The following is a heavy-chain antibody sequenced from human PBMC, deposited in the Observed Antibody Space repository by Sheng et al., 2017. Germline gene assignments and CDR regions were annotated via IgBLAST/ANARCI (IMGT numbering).Heavy chain of an antibody. J-gene: IGHJ4*02. CDR1: GYSISSGYY. Sequence: QVQLQESGPGLVKPSETLSLTCAVSGYSISSGYYWGWIRQTPGKGLEWIGSIYHSGSTYYNPSLKSRVTISVDTSKNQFSLKLSSVTAADTAVYYCARDSEQWLVLGYFDYWAREPWSPS. CDR3: ARDSEQWLVLGYFDY. V-gene: IGHV4-38-2*02. CDR2: IYHSGST. D-gene: IGHD6-19*01.